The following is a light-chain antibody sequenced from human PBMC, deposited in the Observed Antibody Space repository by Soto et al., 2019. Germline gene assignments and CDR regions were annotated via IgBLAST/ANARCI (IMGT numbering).Light chain of an antibody. V-gene: IGKV1-33*01. J-gene: IGKJ5*01. CDR3: QQYNNWPPIT. Sequence: DIEMTQSPSSLSASVGVRVTITCQASQNINNYLAWYQQKPGRAPKLLIYDASNLAAGVPSRFRGSGSGTEFTLTISSLQSEDFAIYYCQQYNNWPPITFGQGTRLEIK. CDR1: QNINNY. CDR2: DAS.